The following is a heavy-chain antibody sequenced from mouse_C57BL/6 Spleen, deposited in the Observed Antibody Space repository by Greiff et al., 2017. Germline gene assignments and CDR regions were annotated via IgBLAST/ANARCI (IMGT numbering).Heavy chain of an antibody. CDR3: ARGPPLYYYGSSEYYFDY. CDR1: GFTFSDYY. V-gene: IGHV5-16*01. D-gene: IGHD1-1*01. J-gene: IGHJ2*01. CDR2: INYDGSST. Sequence: EVKLVESEGGLVQPGSSMKLSCTASGFTFSDYYMAWVRQVPEKGLEWVANINYDGSSTYYLDSLKSRFIISRDNAKNILYLQMSSLKSEDTATYYCARGPPLYYYGSSEYYFDYWGQGTTLTVSS.